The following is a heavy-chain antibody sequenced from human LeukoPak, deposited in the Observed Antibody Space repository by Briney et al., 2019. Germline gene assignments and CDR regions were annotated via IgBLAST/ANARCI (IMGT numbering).Heavy chain of an antibody. Sequence: GGSLRLSCIGTGFTFRNYWMSWVRQAPGKGLEWVANMKYDGSERNYVDSVRGRFTISRDNVQNSLYLQMNSLRAEDTAIYYCARDRWELLRSVDYWGQGTLVTVSS. V-gene: IGHV3-7*01. CDR3: ARDRWELLRSVDY. D-gene: IGHD2-15*01. CDR2: MKYDGSER. CDR1: GFTFRNYW. J-gene: IGHJ4*02.